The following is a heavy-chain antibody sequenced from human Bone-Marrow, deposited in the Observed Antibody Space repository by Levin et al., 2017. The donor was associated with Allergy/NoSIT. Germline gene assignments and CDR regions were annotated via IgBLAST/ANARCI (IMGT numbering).Heavy chain of an antibody. CDR2: ISWNSGSI. D-gene: IGHD4-17*01. CDR1: GFTFDDYA. CDR3: AKRGDYGEAFDI. J-gene: IGHJ3*02. Sequence: PGGSLRLSCAASGFTFDDYAMHWVRQAPGKGLEWVSGISWNSGSIGYADSVKGRFTISRDNAKNSLYLQMNSLRAEDTALYYCAKRGDYGEAFDIWGQGTMVTVSS. V-gene: IGHV3-9*01.